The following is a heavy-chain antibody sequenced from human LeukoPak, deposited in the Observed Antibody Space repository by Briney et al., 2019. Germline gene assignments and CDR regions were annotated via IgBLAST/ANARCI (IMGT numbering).Heavy chain of an antibody. CDR1: GGSISSYY. V-gene: IGHV4-4*07. CDR3: ARDQSGYDDHYYYYMDV. D-gene: IGHD5-12*01. CDR2: IYTSGST. Sequence: PSETLSLTCTVSGGSISSYYWSWIRQPAGKGLEWIGRIYTSGSTNYNPSLKRRVTMSVDTSKNQSSLKLSSVTAADTAVYYCARDQSGYDDHYYYYMDVWGKGTTVTISS. J-gene: IGHJ6*03.